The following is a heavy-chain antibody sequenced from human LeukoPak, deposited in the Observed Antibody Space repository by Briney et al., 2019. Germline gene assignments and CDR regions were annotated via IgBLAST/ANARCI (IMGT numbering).Heavy chain of an antibody. Sequence: SVKVSCKASGGTFSSYTISWVRQAPRQGLEWMGRIIPILGIANYAQKFQGRVTITADKSTSTAYMELSSLRSEDTAVYYCARCIAAAGFAFDIWGQGTMVTVSS. J-gene: IGHJ3*02. V-gene: IGHV1-69*02. CDR3: ARCIAAAGFAFDI. CDR2: IIPILGIA. CDR1: GGTFSSYT. D-gene: IGHD6-13*01.